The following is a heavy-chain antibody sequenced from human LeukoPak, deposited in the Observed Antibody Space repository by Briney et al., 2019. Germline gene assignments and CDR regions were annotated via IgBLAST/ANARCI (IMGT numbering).Heavy chain of an antibody. CDR3: ARDPSTTRRGLLWFGELFD. V-gene: IGHV1-69*13. CDR2: IIPVFGAA. Sequence: ASVKVSCKASGYTFTSYYMHWVRQAPGQGLEWMGGIIPVFGAANYAQKFQGRVTITADESTSTAYMELSGLISEDTAVYYCARDPSTTRRGLLWFGELFDWGQGTLVTVSS. J-gene: IGHJ4*02. D-gene: IGHD3-10*01. CDR1: GYTFTSYY.